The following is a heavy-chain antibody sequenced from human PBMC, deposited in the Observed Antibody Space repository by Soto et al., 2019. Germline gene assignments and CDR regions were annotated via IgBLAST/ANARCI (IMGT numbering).Heavy chain of an antibody. CDR1: GGSISSSNW. J-gene: IGHJ3*02. V-gene: IGHV4-4*02. Sequence: SETLSLTCAVSGGSISSSNWWSWVRQPPGKGLEWIGEIYHSGGTNYNPSLESRVTISVDTSKNQFSLRLSSLTAADTAVYYCARQTSGRAFEIWGQGTMVTVSS. CDR3: ARQTSGRAFEI. CDR2: IYHSGGT.